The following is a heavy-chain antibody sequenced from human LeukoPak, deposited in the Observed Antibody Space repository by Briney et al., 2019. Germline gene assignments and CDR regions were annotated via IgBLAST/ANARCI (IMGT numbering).Heavy chain of an antibody. V-gene: IGHV4-31*03. CDR2: IYTSGST. Sequence: SQTLSLTCTVSGGSISSGGYYWSWIRQHPGKGLEWIGYIYTSGSTNYNPSLKSRVTISVDTSKNQFSLKLSSVTAADTAVYYCARQDSLYWFDPWGQGTLVTVSS. CDR1: GGSISSGGYY. D-gene: IGHD3-16*01. J-gene: IGHJ5*02. CDR3: ARQDSLYWFDP.